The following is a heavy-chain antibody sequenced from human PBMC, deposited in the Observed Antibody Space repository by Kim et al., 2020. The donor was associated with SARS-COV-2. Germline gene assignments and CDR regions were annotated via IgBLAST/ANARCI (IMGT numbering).Heavy chain of an antibody. J-gene: IGHJ6*02. CDR2: INPSGGST. CDR1: GYTFTSYY. CDR3: ARDREGFGELSSYYYYGMDV. V-gene: IGHV1-46*01. D-gene: IGHD3-10*01. Sequence: ASVKVSCKSSGYTFTSYYMHWVRQAPGQGLEWMGIINPSGGSTSYAQKFQGRVTMTRDTSTSTVYMELSSLRSEDTAVYYCARDREGFGELSSYYYYGMDVWGQGTTVTVSS.